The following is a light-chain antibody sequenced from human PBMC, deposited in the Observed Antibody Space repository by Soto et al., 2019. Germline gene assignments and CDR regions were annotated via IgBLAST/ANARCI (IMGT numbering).Light chain of an antibody. CDR2: DVS. Sequence: QSALTQPRSVSGSPGQSVTISCTGTSSDVGGYNYVSWYQQHPGKAPKLMIYDVSKRPSGVPDRFSGSKSGNTASLTISGLQAEDEADYYCCSYASSSTPYVFGTGTKLTVL. CDR1: SSDVGGYNY. J-gene: IGLJ1*01. CDR3: CSYASSSTPYV. V-gene: IGLV2-11*01.